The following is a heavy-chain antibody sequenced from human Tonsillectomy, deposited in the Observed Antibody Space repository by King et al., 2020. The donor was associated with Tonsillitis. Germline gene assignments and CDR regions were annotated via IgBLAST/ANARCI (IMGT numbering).Heavy chain of an antibody. V-gene: IGHV3-30*02. CDR3: AKMTNSEAGTGEEIDY. D-gene: IGHD6-19*01. Sequence: VQLVESGGGVVQPGGSPRLSCAASGFTFSSYGMHWVRQAPGKGLEWVAFIRYAGSIKYYADSVKGRFTISRDNSKKTLYLEMNSLRAEDTAVYYCAKMTNSEAGTGEEIDYWGQGTLVTVSS. CDR2: IRYAGSIK. J-gene: IGHJ4*02. CDR1: GFTFSSYG.